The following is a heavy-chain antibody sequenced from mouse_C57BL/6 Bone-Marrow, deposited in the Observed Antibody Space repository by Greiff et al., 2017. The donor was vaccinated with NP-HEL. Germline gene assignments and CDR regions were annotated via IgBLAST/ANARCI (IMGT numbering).Heavy chain of an antibody. V-gene: IGHV1-19*01. D-gene: IGHD1-1*01. CDR2: INPYNGGT. J-gene: IGHJ4*01. CDR3: AREPLDYYGSSYLYSAMDY. CDR1: GYTFTDYY. Sequence: VQLQQSGPVLVKPGASVKMSCKASGYTFTDYYMNWVKQSHGKSLEWIGVINPYNGGTSYNQKFKGKATLTVDKSSSTAYMELNSLTSEDSAVYYCAREPLDYYGSSYLYSAMDYWGQGTSVTVSS.